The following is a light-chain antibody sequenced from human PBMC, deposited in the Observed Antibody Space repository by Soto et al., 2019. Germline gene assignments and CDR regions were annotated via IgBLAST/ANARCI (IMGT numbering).Light chain of an antibody. J-gene: IGKJ1*01. CDR3: QQYAGSPRT. V-gene: IGKV3-20*01. CDR2: GAS. Sequence: EIVLTQSPGTLSLSPGKRATLSCRASQSISSSYLAWYQQRPGQAPRLLIYGASSRATGIPDRFSGSGSGTEFTLTSSRLEPEDFAVYFCQQYAGSPRTFGQGTKVDIK. CDR1: QSISSSY.